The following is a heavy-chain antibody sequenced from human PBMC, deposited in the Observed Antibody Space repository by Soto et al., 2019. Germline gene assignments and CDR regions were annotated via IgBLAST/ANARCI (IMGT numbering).Heavy chain of an antibody. D-gene: IGHD4-17*01. J-gene: IGHJ4*02. CDR2: ITSTSNTI. CDR1: GFIFSDYS. V-gene: IGHV3-48*01. CDR3: ARGWDYGDC. Sequence: EVQLVESGGGLVQPGGSLRLSCAASGFIFSDYSMNWVRQAPGKGLEWVSYITSTSNTIYYADSVKGRFTISRDNAKNSLYLQMNSLRVEDTAVYYCARGWDYGDCWGQGTLVTVSS.